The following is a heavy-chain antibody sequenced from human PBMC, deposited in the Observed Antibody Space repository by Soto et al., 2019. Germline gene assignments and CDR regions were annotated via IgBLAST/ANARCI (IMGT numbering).Heavy chain of an antibody. CDR2: IYHSGST. CDR1: GGSISSSNW. CDR3: ERLGGYCSRSSSHGYYAMDV. Sequence: SETLSLTCAVSGGSISSSNWWSWVRQPPGKGLEWIGEIYHSGSTNYNPSLKSRVTISVDKSKYQFSLKLSSVTAADTAMYYCERLGGYCSRSSSHGYYAMDVWGQGITVT. D-gene: IGHD2-2*01. J-gene: IGHJ6*02. V-gene: IGHV4-4*02.